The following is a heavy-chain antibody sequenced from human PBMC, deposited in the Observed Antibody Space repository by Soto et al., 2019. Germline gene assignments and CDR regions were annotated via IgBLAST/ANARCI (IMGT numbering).Heavy chain of an antibody. J-gene: IGHJ3*02. V-gene: IGHV4-31*03. Sequence: SETLSLTCTVSGGSVSSGAYYWTWIRQRPGKGVEWIGYIYYSGSTYYSPSLKRRLSISLDTSKNQFSLRLSSVTAADTAMYYCARARLRAVYAFDIWGQGTMVTV. CDR1: GGSVSSGAYY. D-gene: IGHD5-12*01. CDR3: ARARLRAVYAFDI. CDR2: IYYSGST.